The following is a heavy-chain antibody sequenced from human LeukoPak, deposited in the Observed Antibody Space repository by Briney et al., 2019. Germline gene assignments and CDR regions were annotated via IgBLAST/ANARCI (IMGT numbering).Heavy chain of an antibody. CDR2: IRYDGSNK. Sequence: GGSLRLSCAASGFTVSSNYMTWVRQAPGKGLEWVAFIRYDGSNKYYADSVKGRFTISRDNSKNTLYLQMNSLRAEDTAVYYCAKDGPDYYDILTGYPYYMDVWGKGTTVTISS. CDR3: AKDGPDYYDILTGYPYYMDV. CDR1: GFTVSSNY. J-gene: IGHJ6*03. D-gene: IGHD3-9*01. V-gene: IGHV3-30*02.